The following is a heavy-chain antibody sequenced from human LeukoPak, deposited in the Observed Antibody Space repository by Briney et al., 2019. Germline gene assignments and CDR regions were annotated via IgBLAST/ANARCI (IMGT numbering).Heavy chain of an antibody. Sequence: SETLSLTCTVSSGSITGYYWAWIRQPPWKGVEWIGYIQYSGTTEYNPSLASRASISVDTAKDQFSLNLRSVTAADTAVYYCARDRAAGTLDFWGQGTLVTVSS. CDR3: ARDRAAGTLDF. J-gene: IGHJ4*02. CDR1: SGSITGYY. V-gene: IGHV4-59*01. CDR2: IQYSGTT. D-gene: IGHD6-13*01.